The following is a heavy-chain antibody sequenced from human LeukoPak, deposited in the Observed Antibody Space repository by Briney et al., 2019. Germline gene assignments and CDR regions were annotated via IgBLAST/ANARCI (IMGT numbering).Heavy chain of an antibody. CDR3: ARAYSGSYYVGYYYYYMDV. J-gene: IGHJ6*03. Sequence: PSQTLSLTCTVSGGSISSGSYYWSWIRQPAGKGLEWIGRIYTSGSTNYNPSLKSRVTISVDTSKNQFSLKLSSVTAADTAVYYCARAYSGSYYVGYYYYYMDVWGKGTTVTVPS. CDR1: GGSISSGSYY. D-gene: IGHD1-26*01. V-gene: IGHV4-61*02. CDR2: IYTSGST.